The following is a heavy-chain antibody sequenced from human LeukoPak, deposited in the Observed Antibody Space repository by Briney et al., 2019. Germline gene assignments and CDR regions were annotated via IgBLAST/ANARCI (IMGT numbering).Heavy chain of an antibody. D-gene: IGHD3-10*01. CDR2: ISYSGST. J-gene: IGHJ4*02. CDR3: ARLSALWFGALDY. V-gene: IGHV4-59*08. CDR1: GGSISSYY. Sequence: SETLSLTCTVSGGSISSYYWSWIRQPPGKGLEWIGYISYSGSTNYNPSLKSRVTISVGMSKNQFSLKLSSVTATDTAVYYCARLSALWFGALDYWGQGTLVTVSS.